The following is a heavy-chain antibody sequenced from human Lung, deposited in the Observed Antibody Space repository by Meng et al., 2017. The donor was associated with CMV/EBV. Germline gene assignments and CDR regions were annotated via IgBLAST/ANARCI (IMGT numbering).Heavy chain of an antibody. CDR3: ARDYRTGCSSTSCYNGFDP. Sequence: LXCTVSGYSISNGYYWGWIRQPPGKGLGWIGSIYHSGSNYYNPSLKSRVTISVDTSKNQFSLKLSSVTAADTAVYYCARDYRTGCSSTSCYNGFDPXGQGXLVTVSS. D-gene: IGHD2-2*01. V-gene: IGHV4-38-2*02. CDR1: GYSISNGYY. CDR2: IYHSGSN. J-gene: IGHJ5*02.